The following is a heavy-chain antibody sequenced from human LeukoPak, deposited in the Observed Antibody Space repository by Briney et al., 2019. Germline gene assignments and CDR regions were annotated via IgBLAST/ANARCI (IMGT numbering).Heavy chain of an antibody. D-gene: IGHD2-15*01. CDR2: INSDGSTT. Sequence: GGSLRLSCAASGFTFSYYWMHWVRQAPGKGLVWVSRINSDGSTTTYADSVKGRFTISRDNAKNTLYLQMNSLRAEDTAVYYCARGYCSGGSCYSRLSDPWGQGTLVTVSS. J-gene: IGHJ5*02. CDR3: ARGYCSGGSCYSRLSDP. CDR1: GFTFSYYW. V-gene: IGHV3-74*01.